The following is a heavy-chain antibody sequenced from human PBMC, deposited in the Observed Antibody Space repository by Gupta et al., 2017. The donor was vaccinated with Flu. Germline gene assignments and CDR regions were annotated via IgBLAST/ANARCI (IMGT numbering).Heavy chain of an antibody. J-gene: IGHJ4*02. V-gene: IGHV3-23*01. Sequence: EVQLLESGGGLVQPGGSLRLSCAASGFTFSSYAMSWVRQDPGKGLEWVSAISGSGGSTYYADSVKGRFTISRDNSKNTLYLQMNSLRAEDTAVYYCARQYYYDSSGYYSFGYWGQGTLVTVSS. CDR2: ISGSGGST. CDR1: GFTFSSYA. CDR3: ARQYYYDSSGYYSFGY. D-gene: IGHD3-22*01.